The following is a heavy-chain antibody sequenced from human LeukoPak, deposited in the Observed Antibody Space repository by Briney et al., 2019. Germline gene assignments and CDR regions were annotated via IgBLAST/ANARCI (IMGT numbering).Heavy chain of an antibody. Sequence: SETLSLTCAVYGGSFSGYYWSWIRQPPGKGLEWIGEINHSGSTNYNPSLKSRVTISVDTSKNQFSLKLSSVTAADTAVYYCARDGLGYDFWSGSSPYYYMDVWGKGTTVTVSS. CDR2: INHSGST. D-gene: IGHD3-3*01. CDR3: ARDGLGYDFWSGSSPYYYMDV. V-gene: IGHV4-34*01. CDR1: GGSFSGYY. J-gene: IGHJ6*03.